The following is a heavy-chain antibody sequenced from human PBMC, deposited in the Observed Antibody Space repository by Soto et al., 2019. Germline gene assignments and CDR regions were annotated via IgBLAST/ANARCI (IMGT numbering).Heavy chain of an antibody. J-gene: IGHJ6*02. CDR1: GFTVSSNY. V-gene: IGHV3-53*01. Sequence: GESLRLSWAASGFTVSSNYMSWVRQAPGKGLEWVSVIYSGGSTYYADSVRGRFTISRDNSKNTLYLHMKSLRAEDTAVYYCARDPPATRHGMDVWGQGTTVTVSS. CDR3: ARDPPATRHGMDV. CDR2: IYSGGST.